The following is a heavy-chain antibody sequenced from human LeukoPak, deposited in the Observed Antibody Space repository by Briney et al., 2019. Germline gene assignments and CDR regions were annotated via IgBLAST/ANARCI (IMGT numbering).Heavy chain of an antibody. D-gene: IGHD3-22*01. CDR1: GFTFSSYA. CDR3: ARALQVVITTSIEYYFDY. Sequence: PGGSLRLSCAASGFTFSSYAMHWVRQAPGKGLEWVAVISYDGSNKYYADSVKGRFTISRDNSKNTLYLQMNSLRAEDTAVYYCARALQVVITTSIEYYFDYWGQGTLVTVSS. CDR2: ISYDGSNK. V-gene: IGHV3-30*04. J-gene: IGHJ4*02.